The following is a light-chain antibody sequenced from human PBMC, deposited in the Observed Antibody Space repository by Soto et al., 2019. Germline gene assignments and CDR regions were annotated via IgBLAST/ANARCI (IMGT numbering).Light chain of an antibody. CDR1: QSLVHSNGFTY. Sequence: DIVMTQTPLSSPVTLGQPASISCRSSQSLVHSNGFTYLSWLQQRPGQPPRLLIYQISNRFSGVPDRFSGSGAGTDCTLKISRVEAEDVGVYYCMQATQFPYTVGQGTKLEIK. J-gene: IGKJ2*01. V-gene: IGKV2-24*01. CDR3: MQATQFPYT. CDR2: QIS.